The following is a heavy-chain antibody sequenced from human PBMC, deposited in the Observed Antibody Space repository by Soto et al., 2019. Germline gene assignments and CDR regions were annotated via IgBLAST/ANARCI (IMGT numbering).Heavy chain of an antibody. CDR1: GFIFNNYA. J-gene: IGHJ6*02. Sequence: GGSLRLSCAASGFIFNNYAMHWVRQAPGKGLEWVSGISWSSANIGYADSVKGRFTISRDNAENSLYLQMSSLRPEDTALYYFARDTGDSGGYYCYHFYGMDVWGQGTTVTVSS. V-gene: IGHV3-9*01. CDR2: ISWSSANI. CDR3: ARDTGDSGGYYCYHFYGMDV. D-gene: IGHD3-22*01.